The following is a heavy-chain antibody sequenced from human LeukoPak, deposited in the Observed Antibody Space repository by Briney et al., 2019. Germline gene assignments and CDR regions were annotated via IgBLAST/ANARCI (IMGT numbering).Heavy chain of an antibody. D-gene: IGHD2-2*01. CDR2: IWYDGSNK. CDR3: AKSQYQLSLGAFDI. Sequence: GGSMRLSCAASGFTFSSYGMHWVRQAPGKGLEWVAVIWYDGSNKYYADSVKGRFTISRDNSKNTLYLQMNSLRAEDTAVYYCAKSQYQLSLGAFDIWGQGTMVTVSS. J-gene: IGHJ3*02. CDR1: GFTFSSYG. V-gene: IGHV3-33*06.